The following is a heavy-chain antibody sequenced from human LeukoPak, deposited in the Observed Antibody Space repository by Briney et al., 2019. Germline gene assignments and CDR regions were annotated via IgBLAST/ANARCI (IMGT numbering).Heavy chain of an antibody. D-gene: IGHD5-18*01. Sequence: GGSLRLSCAASGFTFSSYAMSWVRQAPGKGLEWVSAISGSGGSTYYADSVKGRFTISRDNSKNTLYLQTNSLRAEDTAVYYCAKARTAMVTEDDAFDIWGQGTMVTVSS. J-gene: IGHJ3*02. V-gene: IGHV3-23*01. CDR2: ISGSGGST. CDR3: AKARTAMVTEDDAFDI. CDR1: GFTFSSYA.